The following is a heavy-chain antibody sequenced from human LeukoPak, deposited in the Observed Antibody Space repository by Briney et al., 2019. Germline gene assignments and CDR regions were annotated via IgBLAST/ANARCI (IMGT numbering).Heavy chain of an antibody. D-gene: IGHD2-2*01. CDR2: IVVGSGNT. CDR3: AAGWVTAPTDAFDI. Sequence: GASVKVSCKASGFTFTSSAVQWVRQARGQRLEWIGWIVVGSGNTNYAQKFQERVTITRDMSTSTAYMELSSLRSEDTAVYYCAAGWVTAPTDAFDIWGQGTMVTVSS. V-gene: IGHV1-58*01. J-gene: IGHJ3*02. CDR1: GFTFTSSA.